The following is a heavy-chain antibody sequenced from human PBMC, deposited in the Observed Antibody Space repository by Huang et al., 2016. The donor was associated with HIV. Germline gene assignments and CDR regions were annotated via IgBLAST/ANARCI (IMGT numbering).Heavy chain of an antibody. CDR2: IIPMFGRP. J-gene: IGHJ4*02. V-gene: IGHV1-69*13. CDR1: GGTFRNAA. CDR3: ARGLTVLAKFDF. D-gene: IGHD4-17*01. Sequence: QVQLVQSGAVVKKPGSSVKVYCKASGGTFRNAAINWARQDPGQGPEGMGGIIPMFGRPDYARKFEGRVTITADDSTSTAYMDLSSLTSDDTAVYYCARGLTVLAKFDFWGQGTLVTVSS.